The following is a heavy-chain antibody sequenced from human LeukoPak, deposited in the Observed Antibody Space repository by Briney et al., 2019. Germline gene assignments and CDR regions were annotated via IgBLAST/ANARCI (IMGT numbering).Heavy chain of an antibody. J-gene: IGHJ4*02. CDR2: INHSGST. CDR1: GGSFSGYY. V-gene: IGHV4-34*01. D-gene: IGHD6-13*01. CDR3: ATIAAAGNGILDY. Sequence: PSDTLSLTCAVYGGSFSGYYWSWIRQPPGKGLEWIGEINHSGSTNYNPSLKSRVTISVDTPKNQFSLKLSSVTAADTAVYYCATIAAAGNGILDYWGQGTLVTVSS.